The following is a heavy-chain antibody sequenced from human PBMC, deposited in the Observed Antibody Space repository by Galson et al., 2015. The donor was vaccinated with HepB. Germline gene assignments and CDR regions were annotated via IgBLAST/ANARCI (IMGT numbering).Heavy chain of an antibody. CDR2: IWYDGSNK. J-gene: IGHJ4*02. CDR3: ARDPGSGSYFDY. Sequence: SLRLSCAASGFTFSSCGMHWVRQAPGKGLEWVAVIWYDGSNKYYADSVKGRFTISRDNSKNTLYLQMNSLRAEDTAVYYCARDPGSGSYFDYWGQGTLVTVSS. D-gene: IGHD1-26*01. CDR1: GFTFSSCG. V-gene: IGHV3-33*01.